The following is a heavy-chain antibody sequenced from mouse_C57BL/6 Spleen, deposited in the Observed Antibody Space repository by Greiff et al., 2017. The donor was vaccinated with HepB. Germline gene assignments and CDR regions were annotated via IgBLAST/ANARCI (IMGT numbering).Heavy chain of an antibody. D-gene: IGHD2-3*01. CDR3: ARSSIYDGYFWFAY. V-gene: IGHV7-3*01. CDR1: GFTFTDYY. J-gene: IGHJ3*01. Sequence: EVKLMESGGGLVQPGGSLSLSCAASGFTFTDYYMSWVRQPPGKALEWLGFIRNKANGYTTEYSASVKGRFTISRDNSQSILYLQMNALRAEDSATYYCARSSIYDGYFWFAYWGQGTLVTVSA. CDR2: IRNKANGYTT.